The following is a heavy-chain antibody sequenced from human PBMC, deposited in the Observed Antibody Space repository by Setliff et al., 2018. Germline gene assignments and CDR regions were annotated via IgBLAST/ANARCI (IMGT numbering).Heavy chain of an antibody. D-gene: IGHD1-1*01. J-gene: IGHJ3*01. CDR2: IYHRGRT. Sequence: SETLSLTCSVSGGSISGSHYYWGWIRQPPGKGLEWIATIYHRGRTYYNPSLDSRVTISLDTSKNQYSLRLRSVTAADTAVYYCASPRRDDLDTPFDAFDLWGQGTKVTVSS. CDR1: GGSISGSHYY. CDR3: ASPRRDDLDTPFDAFDL. V-gene: IGHV4-39*07.